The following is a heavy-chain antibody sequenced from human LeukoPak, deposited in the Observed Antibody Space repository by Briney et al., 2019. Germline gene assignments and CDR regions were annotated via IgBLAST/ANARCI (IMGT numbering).Heavy chain of an antibody. CDR1: GFTFSSYE. D-gene: IGHD2-2*01. Sequence: PGGSLRLSCAASGFTFSSYEMNWVRQAPGKGLEWVSYISSSGSTTYYADSVKGRFTISRDNAKNSLYLQMNSLRAEDTAVYYCARAHSRDIVVVPAASRGIYYYGMDVWGKGTTVTVSS. J-gene: IGHJ6*04. V-gene: IGHV3-48*03. CDR2: ISSSGSTT. CDR3: ARAHSRDIVVVPAASRGIYYYGMDV.